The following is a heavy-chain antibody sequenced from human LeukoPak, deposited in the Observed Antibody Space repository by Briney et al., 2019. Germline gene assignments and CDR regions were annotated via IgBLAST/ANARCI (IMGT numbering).Heavy chain of an antibody. D-gene: IGHD3-16*01. J-gene: IGHJ4*02. Sequence: GGSLRLSCAASGFTFSSYAMSWVRHAPGKGLEWLSAISVSGGSTYYADSVKGRFTISRDNSKNTLYLKMNSLRAEDTAVYYCAKGTDGYDYIWGSPYFDYWGQGTLVTVSS. V-gene: IGHV3-23*01. CDR1: GFTFSSYA. CDR3: AKGTDGYDYIWGSPYFDY. CDR2: ISVSGGST.